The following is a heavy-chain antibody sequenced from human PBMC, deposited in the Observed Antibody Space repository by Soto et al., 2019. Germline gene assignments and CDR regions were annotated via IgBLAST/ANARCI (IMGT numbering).Heavy chain of an antibody. J-gene: IGHJ6*03. CDR2: ISAYNGHT. Sequence: GASVKVSCKASGYTFTSYGISWVRQAPGQGLEWMGWISAYNGHTNYAQKLQGRVTMTTDTSTSTVYMELRSLRSDDTAVYYCASTVVTTHYYYYYMDVWGKGTTVTVSS. D-gene: IGHD2-21*02. CDR1: GYTFTSYG. V-gene: IGHV1-18*01. CDR3: ASTVVTTHYYYYYMDV.